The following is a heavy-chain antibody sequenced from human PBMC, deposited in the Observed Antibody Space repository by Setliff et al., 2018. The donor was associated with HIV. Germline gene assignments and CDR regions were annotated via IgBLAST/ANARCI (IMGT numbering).Heavy chain of an antibody. CDR1: GYTFNAYF. V-gene: IGHV1-2*02. CDR2: INPNTGGT. CDR3: ARDNRTGYSGGWPLDY. D-gene: IGHD5-12*01. Sequence: ASVKVSCKASGYTFNAYFMHWVRQAPGQGLEWMGWINPNTGGTQYAQKFQGRVTVTRDTPISTAYMEIKKLTSDNTAVYYCARDNRTGYSGGWPLDYWGQGTEVTVSS. J-gene: IGHJ4*02.